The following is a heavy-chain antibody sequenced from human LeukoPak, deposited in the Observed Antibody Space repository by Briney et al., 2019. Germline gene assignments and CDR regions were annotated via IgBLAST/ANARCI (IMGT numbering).Heavy chain of an antibody. D-gene: IGHD3-3*01. J-gene: IGHJ6*02. V-gene: IGHV4-59*08. Sequence: SETLSLTCTVSGGSISSYYWSWIRQPPGKGLEWIGYIYYSGSTNYNPCLKSRVTISVDTSKNQFSLKLSSVTAADTAVYYCARHGTYYDFWSGYYYYGMDVWGQGTTVTVSS. CDR3: ARHGTYYDFWSGYYYYGMDV. CDR2: IYYSGST. CDR1: GGSISSYY.